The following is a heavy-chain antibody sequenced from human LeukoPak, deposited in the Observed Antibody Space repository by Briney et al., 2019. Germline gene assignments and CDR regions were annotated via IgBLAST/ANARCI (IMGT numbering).Heavy chain of an antibody. Sequence: GGSLRLPCAASGFTFSSYAMHWVRLAPGKGLEWVAVISYDGSNKYYADSVKGRFTISRDNSKNTLYLQMNSLRAEDTAVYYCARVKLGSLNAFDIWGQGTMATVSS. CDR2: ISYDGSNK. CDR3: ARVKLGSLNAFDI. D-gene: IGHD7-27*01. J-gene: IGHJ3*02. V-gene: IGHV3-30-3*01. CDR1: GFTFSSYA.